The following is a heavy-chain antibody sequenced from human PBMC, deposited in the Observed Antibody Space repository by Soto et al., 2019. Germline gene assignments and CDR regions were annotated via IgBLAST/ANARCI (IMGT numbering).Heavy chain of an antibody. CDR2: LYWDDDK. J-gene: IGHJ4*02. CDR1: GFSLSTGGVG. CDR3: ARRQSSSGNYDY. D-gene: IGHD6-13*01. V-gene: IGHV2-5*02. Sequence: QITLKESGPTLVKPTQTLTLPCTFSGFSLSTGGVGVGWIRQPPGKALEWLALLYWDDDKRYTPSLKKRLNLNRDNSRNQVVLTMTNMDPVDTATYYCARRQSSSGNYDYWGQGTLVTVSS.